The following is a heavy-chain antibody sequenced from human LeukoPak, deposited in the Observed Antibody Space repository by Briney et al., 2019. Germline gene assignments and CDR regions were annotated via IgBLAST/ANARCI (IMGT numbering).Heavy chain of an antibody. J-gene: IGHJ4*02. Sequence: GGSLRLFCAASGFTFSSYAMHWVRQAPGKGLEWVAVISYDGSNKYYADSVKGRFTISRDNSKNTLYLQMNSLRAEDTAVYYCARARGSLWFGELFDYWGQGTLVTVSS. V-gene: IGHV3-30*04. CDR3: ARARGSLWFGELFDY. D-gene: IGHD3-10*01. CDR2: ISYDGSNK. CDR1: GFTFSSYA.